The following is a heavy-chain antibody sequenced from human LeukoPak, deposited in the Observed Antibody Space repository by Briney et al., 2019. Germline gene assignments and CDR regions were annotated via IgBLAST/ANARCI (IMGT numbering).Heavy chain of an antibody. CDR2: ISGSGGST. D-gene: IGHD6-13*01. Sequence: GGSLRLSCAASGFTFSSYAMSWVRQAPGKGLEWVSAISGSGGSTYYADSVKGRFTISRDNSKNTLYLQMNSLRAEDTAVYYCAKGRSGSSWYRDSRPFDCWGQGTLVTVSS. J-gene: IGHJ4*02. V-gene: IGHV3-23*01. CDR3: AKGRSGSSWYRDSRPFDC. CDR1: GFTFSSYA.